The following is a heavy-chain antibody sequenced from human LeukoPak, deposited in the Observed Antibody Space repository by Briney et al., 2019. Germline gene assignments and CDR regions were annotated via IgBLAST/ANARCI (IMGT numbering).Heavy chain of an antibody. CDR3: AKVGDSSSWAYFDY. V-gene: IGHV3-23*01. D-gene: IGHD6-13*01. CDR1: GFTFSSYA. J-gene: IGHJ4*02. Sequence: PGGSLRLSCAASGFTFSSYAMSWVRQAPGKGLEWVSAISGSGGSTYYADSVKGRSTISRDNSKNTLYLQMNSLRAEDTAVYYCAKVGDSSSWAYFDYWGQGTLVTVSS. CDR2: ISGSGGST.